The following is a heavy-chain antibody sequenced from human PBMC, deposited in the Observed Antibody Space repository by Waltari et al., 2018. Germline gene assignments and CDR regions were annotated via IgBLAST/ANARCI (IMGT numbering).Heavy chain of an antibody. V-gene: IGHV1-69*12. Sequence: QFQLLQSGAEVKRPGSSLRVSGRASGGTFSSYAISWVRQAPGQGLEWMGGIIPIFGTANYAQKFQGRVTITADESTSTAYMELSSLRSEDTAVYYCARLRSDGEWGQGTLVTVSS. D-gene: IGHD3-3*01. J-gene: IGHJ4*02. CDR2: IIPIFGTA. CDR3: ARLRSDGE. CDR1: GGTFSSYA.